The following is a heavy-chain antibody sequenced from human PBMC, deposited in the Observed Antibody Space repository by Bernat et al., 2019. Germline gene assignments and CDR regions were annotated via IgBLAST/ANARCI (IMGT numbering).Heavy chain of an antibody. CDR2: ISYDGSNK. Sequence: QVQLVESGGGVVQPGRSLRLSCAASGFTFSSYGMHWVRQAPGKGLEWVAVISYDGSNKYYADSVKGRFTISRDNSKNTLYLQMNSPRAEDTAVYYCANGDYVWGSYRPNFDYWGQGTLVTVSS. CDR3: ANGDYVWGSYRPNFDY. D-gene: IGHD3-16*02. J-gene: IGHJ4*02. CDR1: GFTFSSYG. V-gene: IGHV3-30*18.